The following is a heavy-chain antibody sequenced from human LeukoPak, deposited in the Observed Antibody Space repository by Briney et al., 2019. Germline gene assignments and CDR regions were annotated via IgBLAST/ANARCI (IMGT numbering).Heavy chain of an antibody. D-gene: IGHD6-6*01. CDR2: FDPEDGET. Sequence: GASVKVSCKVSGYTLTELSMHWVRQAPGKGLEWRGGFDPEDGETIYAQKFQGRVTMTEDTSTDTAYMELSSLRSEDTAVYYCATDRSSIAAYYYGMDVWGQGTTVTVSS. J-gene: IGHJ6*02. V-gene: IGHV1-24*01. CDR1: GYTLTELS. CDR3: ATDRSSIAAYYYGMDV.